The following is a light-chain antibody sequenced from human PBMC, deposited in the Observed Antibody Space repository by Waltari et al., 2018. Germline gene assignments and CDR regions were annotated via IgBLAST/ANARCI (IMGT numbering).Light chain of an antibody. J-gene: IGKJ2*03. CDR1: QPISDY. Sequence: QMTPTPFTLSASVGDRAPIPCRASQPISDYVAWYRQKPGEAPNLVIYKASLLQSGVPSRLSGSGSGTEFTLTISDLQPDDFATYFCQQYHSYPLSFGRGTKLEIK. V-gene: IGKV1-5*03. CDR2: KAS. CDR3: QQYHSYPLS.